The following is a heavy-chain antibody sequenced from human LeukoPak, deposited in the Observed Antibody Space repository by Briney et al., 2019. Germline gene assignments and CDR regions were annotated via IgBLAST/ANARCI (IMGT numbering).Heavy chain of an antibody. D-gene: IGHD6-6*01. Sequence: SVKVSCKASGGTFSSDAISWVRQAPGQGLEWMGGIIPIFGTANYAQKFQGRVTITTDESTSTAYMELSSLRSEDTAVYYCARGLAALSAAFDYWGQGTLVTVSS. V-gene: IGHV1-69*05. CDR1: GGTFSSDA. CDR2: IIPIFGTA. CDR3: ARGLAALSAAFDY. J-gene: IGHJ4*02.